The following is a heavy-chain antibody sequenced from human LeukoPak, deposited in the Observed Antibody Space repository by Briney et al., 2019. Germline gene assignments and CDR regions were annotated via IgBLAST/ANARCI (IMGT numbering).Heavy chain of an antibody. J-gene: IGHJ6*02. Sequence: ASVKVSCKASAYIFTTYYIHWVRQAPGQGLEWMGIINPSDGSANYAQQFQGRVTMTRDTSTSTAYMELSSLRSEDTAVYYCARGYYYYGMDVWGQGTTVTVSS. V-gene: IGHV1-46*01. CDR3: ARGYYYYGMDV. CDR1: AYIFTTYY. CDR2: INPSDGSA.